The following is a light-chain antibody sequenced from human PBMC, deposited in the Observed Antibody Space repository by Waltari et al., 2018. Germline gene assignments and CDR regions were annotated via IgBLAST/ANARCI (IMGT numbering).Light chain of an antibody. CDR3: QHYLRLPVT. V-gene: IGKV3-20*01. CDR1: QRVSRA. J-gene: IGKJ1*01. Sequence: CRASQRVSRALAWYQQKPGQAPRLLIYGTSTRATGIPDRFSGSGSGTDFSLTISRLEPDDFAVYYCQHYLRLPVTFGQGTTVEI. CDR2: GTS.